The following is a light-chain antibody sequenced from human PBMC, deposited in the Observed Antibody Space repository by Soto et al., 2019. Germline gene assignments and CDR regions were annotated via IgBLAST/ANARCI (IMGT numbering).Light chain of an antibody. CDR1: TSDVGGYNL. V-gene: IGLV2-23*01. Sequence: QSALTQPASVSGSHGQWISISCSGTTSDVGGYNLVSWYQQHTAKAPKLLIYEGTQRPSGVSSRFSGSKSGNTASLTISGLQAEDEADYYCCSYASSSSYVFGTGTKVTVL. CDR3: CSYASSSSYV. CDR2: EGT. J-gene: IGLJ1*01.